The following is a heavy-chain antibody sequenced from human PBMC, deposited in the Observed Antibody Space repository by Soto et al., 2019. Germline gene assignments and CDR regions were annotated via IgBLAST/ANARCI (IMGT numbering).Heavy chain of an antibody. CDR2: ISSSSSTI. CDR1: GFTFSGYS. D-gene: IGHD5-12*01. J-gene: IGHJ5*02. V-gene: IGHV3-48*01. CDR3: ARDTVVATIVSFDP. Sequence: GGSLRLSCAASGFTFSGYSMNWVRQAPGKGLEWVSYISSSSSTIYYADSVKGRFTISRDNAKNSLYLQMNSLRAEDTAVYYCARDTVVATIVSFDPWGQGTLVTVSS.